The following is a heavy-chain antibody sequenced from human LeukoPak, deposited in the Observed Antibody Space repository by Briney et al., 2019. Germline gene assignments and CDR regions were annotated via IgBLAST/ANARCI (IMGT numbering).Heavy chain of an antibody. CDR2: VYHSGTT. CDR1: GYSISSDYY. J-gene: IGHJ4*02. V-gene: IGHV4-38-2*02. CDR3: TRELAGTTVED. D-gene: IGHD1-1*01. Sequence: SETLSLTCTVSGYSISSDYYGGGIRQTPGKGLEWIGSVYHSGTTYHNPSLKSRVTMSVDTSKNQFSLTLTSVTAADTALYYCTRELAGTTVEDWGQGTLVTVSS.